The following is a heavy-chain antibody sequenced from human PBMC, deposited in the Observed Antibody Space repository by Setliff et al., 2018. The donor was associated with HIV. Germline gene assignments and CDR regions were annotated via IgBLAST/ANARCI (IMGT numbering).Heavy chain of an antibody. V-gene: IGHV3-48*03. CDR2: ISSSGSTK. J-gene: IGHJ3*01. Sequence: GGSLRLSCAASGFIFSRYEVNWVRQAPGKGLEWVSYISSSGSTKYYADSVEGRFTISRDNAKDSLYLQMNSLRAEDTAVYYCARDGQQPVPYSLDLWGQGTMVTVSS. CDR3: ARDGQQPVPYSLDL. D-gene: IGHD6-6*01. CDR1: GFIFSRYE.